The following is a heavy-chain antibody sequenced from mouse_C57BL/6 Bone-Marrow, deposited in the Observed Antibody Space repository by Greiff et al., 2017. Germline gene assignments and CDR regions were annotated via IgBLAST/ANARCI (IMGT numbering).Heavy chain of an antibody. D-gene: IGHD1-1*01. CDR3: ARYSLYSSSYWYFEV. CDR1: GYSFTSDY. J-gene: IGHJ1*03. Sequence: VQLKQSGPGLAKPSQTLSLTCSVTGYSFTSDYWNWIRKFPGNKLEYIGYISYSGSTYYNPSLKSRISITRETSKYQYYLQLNSVTTEDTATYYYARYSLYSSSYWYFEVGGTGTTVTVSS. CDR2: ISYSGST. V-gene: IGHV3-8*01.